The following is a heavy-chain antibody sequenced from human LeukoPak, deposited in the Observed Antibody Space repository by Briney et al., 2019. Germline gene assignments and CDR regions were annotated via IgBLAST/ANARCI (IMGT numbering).Heavy chain of an antibody. CDR2: ISSSSSYI. Sequence: GGSLRLSCAASGFNFSSYSMNWVRQAPGKGLEWVSSISSSSSYIYYADSVKGRFTISRDNAKNSLYLQMNSLRAEDTAVYYCARDLRYYYDSSGHLDWGQGTLVTVSS. CDR3: ARDLRYYYDSSGHLD. D-gene: IGHD3-22*01. CDR1: GFNFSSYS. J-gene: IGHJ4*02. V-gene: IGHV3-21*01.